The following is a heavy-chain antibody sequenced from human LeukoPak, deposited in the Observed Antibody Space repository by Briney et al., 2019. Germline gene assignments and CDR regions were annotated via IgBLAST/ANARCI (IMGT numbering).Heavy chain of an antibody. CDR2: INPNSGGT. J-gene: IGHJ4*02. Sequence: ASVKVSRKASGYTFTGYYMHWVRQAPGQGLEWMGWINPNSGGTNYAQKFQGRVTMTRDTSIRTAYMELRRLRSDDTAIYYCARDIVVVPAAPRGCDYWGQGTLVTVSS. V-gene: IGHV1-2*02. D-gene: IGHD2-2*01. CDR3: ARDIVVVPAAPRGCDY. CDR1: GYTFTGYY.